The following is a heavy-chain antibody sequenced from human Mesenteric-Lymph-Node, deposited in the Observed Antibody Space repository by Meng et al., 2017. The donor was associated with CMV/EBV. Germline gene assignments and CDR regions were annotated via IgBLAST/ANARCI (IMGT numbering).Heavy chain of an antibody. J-gene: IGHJ6*02. CDR2: MHPKNGNT. CDR1: GYTFTDYD. V-gene: IGHV1-8*01. D-gene: IGHD3-3*01. CDR3: ARGEDFSYYYGMDV. Sequence: ASVKVSCKTSGYTFTDYDIIWVRQATGQGLEWMGWMHPKNGNTGYAQKFQGRVTMTRTTSISTAYMEVSSLRSEDTAVYYCARGEDFSYYYGMDVWGQGTTVTVSS.